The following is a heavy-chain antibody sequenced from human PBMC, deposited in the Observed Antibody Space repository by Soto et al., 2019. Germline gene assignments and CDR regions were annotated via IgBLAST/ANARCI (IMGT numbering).Heavy chain of an antibody. Sequence: QLQLQESGPGLVKPSETLSLTCTVSGGSISSSTYYWGWIRQPPGKGLEWIGMIYYSGSAYYNPSLKSRVTISIDTSKNQFSLRLXSXXXXXXXXXXXXXXGXDYGDYASYYYYGMDVWGRGTTVTVSS. CDR2: IYYSGSA. J-gene: IGHJ6*02. CDR1: GGSISSSTYY. V-gene: IGHV4-39*01. D-gene: IGHD4-17*01. CDR3: XXXGXDYGDYASYYYYGMDV.